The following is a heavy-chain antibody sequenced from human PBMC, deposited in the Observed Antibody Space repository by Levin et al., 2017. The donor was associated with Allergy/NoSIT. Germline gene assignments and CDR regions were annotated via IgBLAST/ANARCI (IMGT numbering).Heavy chain of an antibody. CDR1: GLIFSNYG. Sequence: GESLKISCAASGLIFSNYGMHWVRQAPGKGLEWVAAISYDGTNKYYGDDAKGRFSISRDNSKNTVYLQMNGLRTEDTAVYYCAKDREACSGTSDTYGMEVWGQGTSVTVS. CDR3: AKDREACSGTSDTYGMEV. D-gene: IGHD2-2*01. CDR2: ISYDGTNK. V-gene: IGHV3-30*18. J-gene: IGHJ6*02.